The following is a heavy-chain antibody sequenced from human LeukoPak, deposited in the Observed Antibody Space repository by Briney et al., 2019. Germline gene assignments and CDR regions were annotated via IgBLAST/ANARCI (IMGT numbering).Heavy chain of an antibody. D-gene: IGHD6-25*01. CDR1: GFTFSSYW. CDR2: IKQDGSEK. J-gene: IGHJ4*02. V-gene: IGHV3-7*04. Sequence: GGSLRLPCAASGFTFSSYWMSWVRQAPGKGLEWVANIKQDGSEKYYVDSVKGRFTISRDNAKNSLYLQMNSLRAEDTAVYYCARVDLAAWFDYWGQGTLVTVSS. CDR3: ARVDLAAWFDY.